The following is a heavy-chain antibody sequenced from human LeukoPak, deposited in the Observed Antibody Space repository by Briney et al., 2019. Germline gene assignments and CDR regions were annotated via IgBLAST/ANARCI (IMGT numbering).Heavy chain of an antibody. V-gene: IGHV4-61*02. CDR1: GGSISSGSYY. CDR2: IYTSGST. D-gene: IGHD3-10*01. J-gene: IGHJ6*03. CDR3: ARVVGDDDPSQYYYYMDV. Sequence: PSETLSLTCTVSGGSISSGSYYWSWIRQPAGKGLEWIGRIYTSGSTNYNPSLKSRVTISVDTSKNQFSLKLSSVTAADTAVYYCARVVGDDDPSQYYYYMDVWGKGTTVTVSS.